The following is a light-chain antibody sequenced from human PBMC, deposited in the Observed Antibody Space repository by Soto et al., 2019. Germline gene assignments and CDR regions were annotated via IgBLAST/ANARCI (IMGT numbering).Light chain of an antibody. CDR3: QSYDSSLSGWV. Sequence: QPVLTQPPSVSGAPGQTVTISCTGSSSNIGAGYDVHWYQQFPGTAPKFLIYGNNNRPSGVPDRFSGSKSGTSASLAITGLQAEDDADYYCQSYDSSLSGWVFGGGTKLTVL. CDR2: GNN. CDR1: SSNIGAGYD. J-gene: IGLJ3*02. V-gene: IGLV1-40*01.